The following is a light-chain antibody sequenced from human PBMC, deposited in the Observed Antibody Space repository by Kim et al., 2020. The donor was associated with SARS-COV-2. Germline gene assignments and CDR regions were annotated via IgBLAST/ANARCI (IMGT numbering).Light chain of an antibody. V-gene: IGKV1-5*03. Sequence: ASVGDRVTITCRATQNINSWLAWYQQKPGKAPKLLIYKASSFDSGVPSRFSGSGSGTEFTLTISSLQPDDFASYYCQQYNAYPFTFGQGTRLEIK. J-gene: IGKJ5*01. CDR2: KAS. CDR1: QNINSW. CDR3: QQYNAYPFT.